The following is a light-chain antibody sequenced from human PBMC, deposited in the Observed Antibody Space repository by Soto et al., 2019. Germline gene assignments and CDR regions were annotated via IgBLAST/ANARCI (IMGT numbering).Light chain of an antibody. J-gene: IGKJ1*01. Sequence: EIVMTQSPATLSVSPGERATLSCRASQSFSSSYLAWYQQKPGQAPRLLISGAHNRAPGIPDRFSGSESGTDFTLRISRLEPEDFAVYYCQQYGSSVTSGQGTKVDIK. CDR3: QQYGSSVT. V-gene: IGKV3-20*01. CDR1: QSFSSSY. CDR2: GAH.